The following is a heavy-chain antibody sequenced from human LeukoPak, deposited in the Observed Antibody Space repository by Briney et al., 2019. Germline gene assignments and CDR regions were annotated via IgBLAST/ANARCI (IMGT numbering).Heavy chain of an antibody. CDR1: GGSISSYY. V-gene: IGHV4-59*08. D-gene: IGHD6-6*01. CDR3: GRFIAARPYAFDI. J-gene: IGHJ3*02. Sequence: SETLSLTCTVSGGSISSYYWSWIRQPPGKGLEWIGYIYYSGSTNYNPSLKSRVTISVDTSKNQFSLKLSSVTAADTAVYYCGRFIAARPYAFDIWSQGTMVTVSS. CDR2: IYYSGST.